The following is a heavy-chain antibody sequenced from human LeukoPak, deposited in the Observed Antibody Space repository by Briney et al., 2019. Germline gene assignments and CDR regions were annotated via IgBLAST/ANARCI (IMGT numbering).Heavy chain of an antibody. CDR3: AKPRVEPDADLFSWFDP. D-gene: IGHD2-2*01. Sequence: GGSLRLSCAASGFTFSSYAMSWVRQAPGKGLEWVSAISGSGGSTYYADSVKGRFTISRDISKNTLYLQMNSLRADDTAVYFCAKPRVEPDADLFSWFDPWGQGALVTVSS. CDR2: ISGSGGST. CDR1: GFTFSSYA. J-gene: IGHJ5*02. V-gene: IGHV3-23*01.